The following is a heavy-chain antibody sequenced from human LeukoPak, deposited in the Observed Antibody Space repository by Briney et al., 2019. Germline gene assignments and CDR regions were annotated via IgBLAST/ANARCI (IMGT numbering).Heavy chain of an antibody. CDR3: AKDKDPWKSTSISDFEY. Sequence: GGSLRLSCAASGFTFSTYGMHWVRQAPGKGLEWVAFIRYDGSNKYYADSVKGGFTISRDNSKDTLYLQMNSLRAEDTAVYFCAKDKDPWKSTSISDFEYWGQGTLVTVSS. D-gene: IGHD1-1*01. V-gene: IGHV3-30*02. CDR1: GFTFSTYG. J-gene: IGHJ4*02. CDR2: IRYDGSNK.